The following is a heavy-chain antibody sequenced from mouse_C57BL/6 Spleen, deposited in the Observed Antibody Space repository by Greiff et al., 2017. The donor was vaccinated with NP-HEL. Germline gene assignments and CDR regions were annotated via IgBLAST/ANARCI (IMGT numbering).Heavy chain of an antibody. CDR2: IYPGDGDT. D-gene: IGHD2-5*01. Sequence: QVQLQQSGPELVKPGASVKISCKASGYAFSSSWMNWVKQRPGKGLEWIGRIYPGDGDTNYNGKFKGKATLTADKSSSTAYMQLSSLTSEDSAVYFCARSYYSKEGDYWGQGTTLTVSS. CDR3: ARSYYSKEGDY. V-gene: IGHV1-82*01. CDR1: GYAFSSSW. J-gene: IGHJ2*01.